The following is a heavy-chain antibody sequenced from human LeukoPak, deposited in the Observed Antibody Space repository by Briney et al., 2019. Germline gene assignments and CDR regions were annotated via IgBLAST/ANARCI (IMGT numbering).Heavy chain of an antibody. CDR2: IYSGGST. D-gene: IGHD3-3*01. CDR3: ARDRQGYYDFWSGYYTAYYYYYMDV. CDR1: GFTVSSNY. J-gene: IGHJ6*03. Sequence: GGSLRLSCAASGFTVSSNYMSWVRQAPGKGLEWVSVIYSGGSTYYADSVKGRFTISRDNSKNTLYLQMNSLRAEDTAVYYCARDRQGYYDFWSGYYTAYYYYYMDVWGKGTTVTVSS. V-gene: IGHV3-53*01.